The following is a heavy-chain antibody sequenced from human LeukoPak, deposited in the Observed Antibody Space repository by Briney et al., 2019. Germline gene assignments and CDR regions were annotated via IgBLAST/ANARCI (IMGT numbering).Heavy chain of an antibody. D-gene: IGHD3-22*01. Sequence: GGSLRLSCAASGFTFSSYSMNWVRQAPGKGLEWVSSISSSSSYIYYADSVKGRFTISRDNAKNPLYLQMNSLRAEDTAVYYCARDRHRYYDSSGYYSIDAFDIWGQGTMVTVSS. J-gene: IGHJ3*02. V-gene: IGHV3-21*01. CDR3: ARDRHRYYDSSGYYSIDAFDI. CDR2: ISSSSSYI. CDR1: GFTFSSYS.